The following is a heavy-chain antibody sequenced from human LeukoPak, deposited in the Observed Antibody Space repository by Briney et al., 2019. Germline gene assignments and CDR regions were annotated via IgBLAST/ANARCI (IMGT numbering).Heavy chain of an antibody. CDR1: GFTFSSYG. V-gene: IGHV3-7*01. CDR2: IKQDGSEK. CDR3: ARVDRGYYDSSGYLEFGLGAFDI. Sequence: PGRSLRLSCAASGFTFSSYGMHWVRQAPGKGLEWVANIKQDGSEKYYVDSVKGRFTISRDNAKNSLYPQMNSLRAEDTAVYYCARVDRGYYDSSGYLEFGLGAFDIWGQGTMVTVSS. J-gene: IGHJ3*02. D-gene: IGHD3-22*01.